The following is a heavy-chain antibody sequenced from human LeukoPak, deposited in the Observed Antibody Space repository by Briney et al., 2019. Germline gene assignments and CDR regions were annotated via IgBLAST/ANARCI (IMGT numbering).Heavy chain of an antibody. J-gene: IGHJ4*02. V-gene: IGHV3-30-3*01. CDR1: GFTFSSYA. Sequence: GGSLRLSCAASGFTFSSYAMHWVRQAPGKGLEWVAVISYDGSNKYYADSGKGRFTISRDNSKNTLYLQMNSLRAEDTAVYYCARETGYYDSSGYLDYWGQGTLVTVSS. CDR3: ARETGYYDSSGYLDY. CDR2: ISYDGSNK. D-gene: IGHD3-22*01.